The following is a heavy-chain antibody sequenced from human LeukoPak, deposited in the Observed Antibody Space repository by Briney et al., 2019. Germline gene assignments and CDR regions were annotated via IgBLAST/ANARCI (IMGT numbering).Heavy chain of an antibody. Sequence: VASVKVSCKASGYTFTGYYMHWVRQAPGQGLEWMGWINPNSGGTNYAQKFQGRVTMTRDTSISTAYMELSRLRSDDTAVYYCAREVDIVTSRYYYGMDVWGQGTTVTVSS. CDR2: INPNSGGT. J-gene: IGHJ6*02. CDR1: GYTFTGYY. CDR3: AREVDIVTSRYYYGMDV. V-gene: IGHV1-2*02. D-gene: IGHD5-12*01.